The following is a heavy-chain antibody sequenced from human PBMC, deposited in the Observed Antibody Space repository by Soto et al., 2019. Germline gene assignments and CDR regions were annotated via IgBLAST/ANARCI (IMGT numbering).Heavy chain of an antibody. D-gene: IGHD6-6*01. J-gene: IGHJ6*02. CDR2: IIPLLNTP. CDR1: GGTFSSYA. V-gene: IGHV1-69*01. Sequence: QVQLVQSGAEVKKPGSSVKVSCRASGGTFSSYAFSWVRHAPGQGLQWMGVIIPLLNTPKYVEKFQGRVTITADASATTAYLELSSLTSEDTAVYYCARESSSPNYYYSGMDVWGQGTTVTVSS. CDR3: ARESSSPNYYYSGMDV.